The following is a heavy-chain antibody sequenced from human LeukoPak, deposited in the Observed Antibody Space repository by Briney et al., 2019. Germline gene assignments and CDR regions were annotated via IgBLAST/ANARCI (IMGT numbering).Heavy chain of an antibody. J-gene: IGHJ4*02. Sequence: SETLSLTCAVYGGSFSGYYWSWTRQPPGKGLEWIGEINHSGSTNYNPSLKSRVTISVDTSKNQFSLKLSSVTAADTAVYYCARGDAGAGVYFDYWGQGTLVTVSS. CDR3: ARGDAGAGVYFDY. V-gene: IGHV4-34*01. CDR2: INHSGST. CDR1: GGSFSGYY. D-gene: IGHD3-10*01.